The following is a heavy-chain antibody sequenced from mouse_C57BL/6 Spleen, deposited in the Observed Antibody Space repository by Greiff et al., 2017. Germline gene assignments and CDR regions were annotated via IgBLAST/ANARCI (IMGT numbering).Heavy chain of an antibody. J-gene: IGHJ2*01. Sequence: QVQLQQSGAELVKPGASVKLSCKASGYTFTSYWMHWVKQRPGQGLEWIGMIHPNSGSTNYNEKFKSKATLTVDKSSSPAYMQLSSLTSEDSAVYYCARPITTPLDYWGQGTTLTVSS. CDR3: ARPITTPLDY. CDR1: GYTFTSYW. D-gene: IGHD1-1*01. CDR2: IHPNSGST. V-gene: IGHV1-64*01.